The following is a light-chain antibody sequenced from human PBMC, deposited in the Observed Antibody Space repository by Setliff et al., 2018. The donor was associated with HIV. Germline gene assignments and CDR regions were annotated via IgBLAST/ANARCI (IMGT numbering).Light chain of an antibody. CDR1: SSDVGGYNY. CDR3: CSYAGSSYV. CDR2: DVS. V-gene: IGLV2-11*01. Sequence: QSVLTQPRSVSGSPGQSVTISCTGTSSDVGGYNYVSWFQQHPGKAPKLMIYDVSKRPSGVPDRFSGSKSGNTASLTISGLQAEDDADYYCCSYAGSSYVFGTGTRSPS. J-gene: IGLJ1*01.